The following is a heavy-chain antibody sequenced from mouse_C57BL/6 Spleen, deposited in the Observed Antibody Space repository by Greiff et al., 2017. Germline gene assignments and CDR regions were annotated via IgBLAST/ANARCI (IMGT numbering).Heavy chain of an antibody. CDR3: AREGENSGWSFAY. Sequence: VELKQSGAELVRPGSSVKMSCKTSGYTFTSYGINWVKQRPGRGLEWIGYIYLGNGYTEYNEKFKGKATLTSDTSSSTAYMQLSSLTSEDSAIEFCAREGENSGWSFAYWGQGTLVTVSA. CDR1: GYTFTSYG. D-gene: IGHD2-3*01. J-gene: IGHJ3*01. CDR2: IYLGNGYT. V-gene: IGHV1-58*01.